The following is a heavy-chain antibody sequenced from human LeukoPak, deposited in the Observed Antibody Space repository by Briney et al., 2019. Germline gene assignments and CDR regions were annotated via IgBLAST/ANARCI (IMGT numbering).Heavy chain of an antibody. CDR3: ARVAIFGVVTLDAFDI. V-gene: IGHV1-8*01. CDR2: MNPNSGNT. D-gene: IGHD3-3*01. CDR1: GYTFTSYD. J-gene: IGHJ3*02. Sequence: ASVKVSCKASGYTFTSYDINWVRQATGQGLEWMGWMNPNSGNTGYAQKFQGRVTMTRDTSTSTVYMELSSLRSEDTAVYYCARVAIFGVVTLDAFDIWGQGTMVTVSS.